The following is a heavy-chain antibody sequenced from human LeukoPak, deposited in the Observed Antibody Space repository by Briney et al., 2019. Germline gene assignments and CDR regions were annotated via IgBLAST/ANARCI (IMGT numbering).Heavy chain of an antibody. D-gene: IGHD1-26*01. V-gene: IGHV3-7*03. CDR2: INPDGSAK. Sequence: PGGSLRLSCAASGFTVSSNYMSWVRQAPGKGLEWVASINPDGSAKYYVDSVKGRFTISRDNTKNSLYLQMNSLRAEDTAVYYCARDFAYRRLDYWGQGTLVTVSS. CDR1: GFTVSSNY. J-gene: IGHJ4*02. CDR3: ARDFAYRRLDY.